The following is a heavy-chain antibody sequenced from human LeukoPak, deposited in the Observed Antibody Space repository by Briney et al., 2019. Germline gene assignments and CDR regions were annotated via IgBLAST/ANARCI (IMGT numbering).Heavy chain of an antibody. Sequence: SETLSLTCTVSGYSITSDYYWGWIRQPPGKGLEWIGTIYHTGSTYYNSSLKNRVTISVDTSKNQFSLKLSSVTAADTAVYYCARGRRQLVRSWGYWGQGTLVTVSS. CDR2: IYHTGST. CDR1: GYSITSDYY. D-gene: IGHD6-13*01. V-gene: IGHV4-38-2*02. CDR3: ARGRRQLVRSWGY. J-gene: IGHJ4*02.